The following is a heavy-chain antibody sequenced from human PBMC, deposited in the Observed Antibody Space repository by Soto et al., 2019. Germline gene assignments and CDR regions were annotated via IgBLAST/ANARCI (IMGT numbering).Heavy chain of an antibody. J-gene: IGHJ4*02. D-gene: IGHD6-13*01. Sequence: GGSLRLSCAASGFIFGSYGMYWVRQAPGKGLERKAVISYDENSKYYVDSVKGRFTISRDNSRNTLYLQMNGLRAEDTSVYYCVRGGMIAAAGTLSSFDYWGQG. CDR3: VRGGMIAAAGTLSSFDY. V-gene: IGHV3-30*03. CDR2: ISYDENSK. CDR1: GFIFGSYG.